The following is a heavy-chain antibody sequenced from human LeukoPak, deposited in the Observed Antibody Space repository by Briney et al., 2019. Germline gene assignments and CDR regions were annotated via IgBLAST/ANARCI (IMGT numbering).Heavy chain of an antibody. V-gene: IGHV4-39*01. Sequence: SETLSLTCTVSGGSIRSSYYYWGWIRQPPGKGLEWIGSIYDSGSTYYNPSLKSRVTISVDTSKNQFSLKLSSVTAADTAVYYCAREDSSGYYHNPYGYWGQGTLVTVSS. J-gene: IGHJ4*02. CDR2: IYDSGST. CDR1: GGSIRSSYYY. D-gene: IGHD3-22*01. CDR3: AREDSSGYYHNPYGY.